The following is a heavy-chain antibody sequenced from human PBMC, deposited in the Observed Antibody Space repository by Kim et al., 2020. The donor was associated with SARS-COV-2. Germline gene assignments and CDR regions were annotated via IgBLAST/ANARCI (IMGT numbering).Heavy chain of an antibody. J-gene: IGHJ4*02. V-gene: IGHV3-64*01. D-gene: IGHD1-7*01. CDR3: ASRTREGYFDY. CDR2: ISSNGGST. Sequence: GGSLRLSCAASGFTFSSYAMHWVRQAPGKGLEYVSAISSNGGSTYYANSVKGRFTISRDNSKNTLYLQMGSLRAEDMAVYYCASRTREGYFDYWGQGTLVPVSS. CDR1: GFTFSSYA.